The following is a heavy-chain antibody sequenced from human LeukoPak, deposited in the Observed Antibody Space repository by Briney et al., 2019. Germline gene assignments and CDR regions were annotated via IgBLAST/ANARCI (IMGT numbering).Heavy chain of an antibody. J-gene: IGHJ4*02. D-gene: IGHD6-19*01. V-gene: IGHV1-18*01. CDR3: ARALPGIAVAGTLFDY. CDR2: ISAYNGNT. CDR1: GYTFTSYG. Sequence: ASVKVSCKASGYTFTSYGISWVRQAPGQGLEWMGWISAYNGNTNYAQRLQGRVTMTTDTSTSTAYMELRSLRSDDTAVYYCARALPGIAVAGTLFDYWGQGTLVTVPS.